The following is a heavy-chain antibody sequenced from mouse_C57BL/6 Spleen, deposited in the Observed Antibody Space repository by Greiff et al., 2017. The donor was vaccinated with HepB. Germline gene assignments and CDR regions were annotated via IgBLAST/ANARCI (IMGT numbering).Heavy chain of an antibody. D-gene: IGHD2-3*01. V-gene: IGHV1-84*01. CDR2: IYPGSGNT. CDR3: ARSYDGYYGGAPWFAY. J-gene: IGHJ3*01. CDR1: GYTFTDYY. Sequence: LVESGPELVKPGASVKISCKASGYTFTDYYINWVKQRPGQGLEWIGWIYPGSGNTKYNEKFKGKATLTVDTSSSTAYMQLSSLTSEDSAVYFCARSYDGYYGGAPWFAYWGQGTLVTVSA.